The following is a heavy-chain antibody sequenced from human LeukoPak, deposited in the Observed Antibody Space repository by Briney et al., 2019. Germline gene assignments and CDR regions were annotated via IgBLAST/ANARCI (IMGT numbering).Heavy chain of an antibody. Sequence: ASVKVSCKASGYTFTSYEINWVRQATGQGLEWMGWMNPNSGNTGYAQKFQGRVTMTRNTSISTAYMELSSLRSEDTAVYYCAREVVVVVPATPSYYYYYGMDVWGQGTTVTVSS. CDR1: GYTFTSYE. CDR3: AREVVVVVPATPSYYYYYGMDV. J-gene: IGHJ6*02. D-gene: IGHD2-2*01. V-gene: IGHV1-8*01. CDR2: MNPNSGNT.